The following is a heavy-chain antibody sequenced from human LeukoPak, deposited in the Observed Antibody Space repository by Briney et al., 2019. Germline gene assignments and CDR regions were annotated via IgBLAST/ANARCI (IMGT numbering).Heavy chain of an antibody. J-gene: IGHJ5*02. CDR2: ITETYNI. D-gene: IGHD6-13*01. CDR1: GFTFSSYA. V-gene: IGHV3-21*05. CDR3: AGQDTVIAAAHWFDP. Sequence: GGSLRLSCAASGFTFSSYAMSWVRQTPEKVLEYVSHITETYNIYYADSVKGRFTISRDDAQKSLYLQMNSLRAEDTAVYYCAGQDTVIAAAHWFDPWGQGTLVTASS.